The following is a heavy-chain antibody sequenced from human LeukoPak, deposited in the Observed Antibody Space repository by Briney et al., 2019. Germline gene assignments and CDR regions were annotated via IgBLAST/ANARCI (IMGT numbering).Heavy chain of an antibody. V-gene: IGHV3-48*04. CDR3: ARAALESRYFDWPGTFDF. CDR1: GFTFSSYA. J-gene: IGHJ3*01. Sequence: PGGSLRLSCAASGFTFSSYAMSWVRQAPGKGLEWVSYISSSSSTIYYADSVEGRFTISRDNAKNSLSLQMNNLRVEDTAVYYCARAALESRYFDWPGTFDFWGQGTMVTVSS. D-gene: IGHD3-9*01. CDR2: ISSSSSTI.